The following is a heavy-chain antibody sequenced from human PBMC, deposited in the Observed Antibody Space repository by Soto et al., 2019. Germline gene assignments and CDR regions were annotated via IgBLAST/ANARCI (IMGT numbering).Heavy chain of an antibody. D-gene: IGHD1-26*01. J-gene: IGHJ5*02. Sequence: GGSLRLSCAASGFTFSSYAMHWVRQAPGKGLEWVAVISYDGSNRYYADSVKGRFTISRDNSKNTLYLQMNSLRAEDTAVYYCARDRVPYSGSYNWFDPWGQGTLVTVSS. CDR1: GFTFSSYA. CDR2: ISYDGSNR. CDR3: ARDRVPYSGSYNWFDP. V-gene: IGHV3-30-3*01.